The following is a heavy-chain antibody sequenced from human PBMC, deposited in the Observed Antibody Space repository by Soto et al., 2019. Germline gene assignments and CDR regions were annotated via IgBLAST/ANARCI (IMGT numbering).Heavy chain of an antibody. V-gene: IGHV3-21*01. CDR2: ISSTSSYT. CDR3: ARDLALAGNY. Sequence: GWSLRLSCAASGFTFNSYAMNWVRQTQEKGLEWVSSISSTSSYTHYSDSVKGRFTISRDNANNSLFLQMNSLRAEDTATYYCARDLALAGNYWGQGVLVTVS. J-gene: IGHJ4*02. D-gene: IGHD6-19*01. CDR1: GFTFNSYA.